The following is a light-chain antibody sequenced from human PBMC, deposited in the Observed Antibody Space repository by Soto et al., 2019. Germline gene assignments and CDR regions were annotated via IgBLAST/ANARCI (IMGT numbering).Light chain of an antibody. CDR3: QQYYSYSLT. J-gene: IGKJ4*01. V-gene: IGKV1-5*01. CDR2: DVS. Sequence: DIQMTQSPSTVSASVGDRVTITCRASQSISNWLAWYQQRPGKVPKLLIYDVSNLESGVPSRFSGSASGTEFTLTISSLQPDDFATYYCQQYYSYSLTFGGGTKVDIK. CDR1: QSISNW.